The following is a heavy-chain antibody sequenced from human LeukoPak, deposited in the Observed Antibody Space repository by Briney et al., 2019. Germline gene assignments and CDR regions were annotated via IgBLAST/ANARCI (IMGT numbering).Heavy chain of an antibody. J-gene: IGHJ4*02. Sequence: GGSLRLSCAASGFTITIYAINWVRQAPGKGLEWVSTISGGGGSTYYADSVKGRFTISRDNSKNTLYLQVNSLRAEDTAVYYCAKGGKWDVTPFDYWGQGTLVTVSS. D-gene: IGHD1-26*01. CDR1: GFTITIYA. V-gene: IGHV3-23*01. CDR3: AKGGKWDVTPFDY. CDR2: ISGGGGST.